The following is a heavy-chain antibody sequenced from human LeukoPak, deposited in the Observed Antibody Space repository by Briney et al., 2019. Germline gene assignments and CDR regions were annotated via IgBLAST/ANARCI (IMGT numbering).Heavy chain of an antibody. Sequence: GGSLRLSCAASGFTFSSYSMNWVRQAPGKGLEWVSVISGSGGFTYYADSVKGRFTISRDNSKNTLYLQMNSLRAEDTAVYYCASDYDIYPDWGQGTLVIVSS. CDR2: ISGSGGFT. CDR1: GFTFSSYS. J-gene: IGHJ4*02. V-gene: IGHV3-23*01. CDR3: ASDYDIYPD. D-gene: IGHD3-9*01.